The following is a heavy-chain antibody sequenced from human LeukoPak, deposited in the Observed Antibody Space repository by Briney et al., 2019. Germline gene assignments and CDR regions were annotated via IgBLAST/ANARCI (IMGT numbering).Heavy chain of an antibody. D-gene: IGHD2-2*01. Sequence: PSETLSLTCTVSGGSISSYYWSWIRQPAGKGLEWIGRIYTSGTTTYNPSLESRFTISVDTSKNQFSLRLSSVTAADTAVYYCARIQSSSSPFDYWGQGTLVTVSS. CDR3: ARIQSSSSPFDY. V-gene: IGHV4-4*07. J-gene: IGHJ4*02. CDR2: IYTSGTT. CDR1: GGSISSYY.